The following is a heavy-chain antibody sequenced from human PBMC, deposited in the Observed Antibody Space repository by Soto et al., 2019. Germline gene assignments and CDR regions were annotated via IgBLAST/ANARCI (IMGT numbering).Heavy chain of an antibody. CDR1: CFTFSPYA. Sequence: LRLSCPASCFTFSPYAMTWIPQAPGKGLEWVSSISGSGGNTNYADSVKGRFTVSRDNSKRTLSLQMNSLTEEDTAIYYCAIGLRRLWRTQYSYGLDVWGRGTSVTVAS. D-gene: IGHD1-1*01. CDR2: ISGSGGNT. CDR3: AIGLRRLWRTQYSYGLDV. V-gene: IGHV3-23*01. J-gene: IGHJ6*02.